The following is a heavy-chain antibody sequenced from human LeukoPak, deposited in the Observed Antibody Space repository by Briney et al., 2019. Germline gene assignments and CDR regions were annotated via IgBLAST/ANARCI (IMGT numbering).Heavy chain of an antibody. V-gene: IGHV3-30*18. Sequence: GRFLRLSCAASGFTFSSYGMHWVRQAPGKGLEWVAVISYDGSNKYYADSVKGRFTISRDNSKNTLYLQMNSLRAEDTAVYYCAKGNYGDYPLYFDYWGQGTLVTVSS. CDR3: AKGNYGDYPLYFDY. D-gene: IGHD4-17*01. J-gene: IGHJ4*02. CDR1: GFTFSSYG. CDR2: ISYDGSNK.